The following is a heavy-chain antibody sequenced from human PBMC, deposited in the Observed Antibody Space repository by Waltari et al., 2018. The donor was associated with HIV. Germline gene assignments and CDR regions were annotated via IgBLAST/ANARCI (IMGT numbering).Heavy chain of an antibody. CDR3: ARDKGGSYHFDY. V-gene: IGHV3-74*01. Sequence: EVQLVESGGGLVQPGGSLRLSCAASGFTSSSYWMHWARQAPGKGLVWVSRINSDGSSTSYADSVKGRFTISRDNAKNTLYLQMNSLRAEDTAVYYCARDKGGSYHFDYWGQGTLVTVSS. D-gene: IGHD1-26*01. CDR2: INSDGSST. CDR1: GFTSSSYW. J-gene: IGHJ4*02.